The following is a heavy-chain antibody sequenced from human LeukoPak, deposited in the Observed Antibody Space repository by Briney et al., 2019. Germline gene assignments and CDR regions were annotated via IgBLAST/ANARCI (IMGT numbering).Heavy chain of an antibody. V-gene: IGHV1-18*01. J-gene: IGHJ4*02. CDR2: ISAYNGNT. CDR3: ARDFEYSSSWYKRSVFDY. Sequence: ASVKVSCKASGYTFTSYGTSWVRQAPGQGLEWMGWISAYNGNTNYAQKLQGRVTMTTDTSTSTAYMELRSLRSDDTAVYYCARDFEYSSSWYKRSVFDYWGQGTLVTVSS. D-gene: IGHD6-13*01. CDR1: GYTFTSYG.